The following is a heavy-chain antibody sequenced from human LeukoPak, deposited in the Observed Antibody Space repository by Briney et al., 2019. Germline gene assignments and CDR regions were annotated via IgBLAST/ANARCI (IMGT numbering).Heavy chain of an antibody. D-gene: IGHD6-19*01. J-gene: IGHJ3*02. CDR2: ISYDGRDK. CDR1: GFTFSSYA. Sequence: GGSLRLSCAASGFTFSSYAMHWVRQAPGKGLEWVAVISYDGRDKYYADSVKGRFTISRDNSKNTLDLQMNSLRAEDTAVYYCARDPYSSGWYDAFGIWGQGTMVTVSS. V-gene: IGHV3-30*04. CDR3: ARDPYSSGWYDAFGI.